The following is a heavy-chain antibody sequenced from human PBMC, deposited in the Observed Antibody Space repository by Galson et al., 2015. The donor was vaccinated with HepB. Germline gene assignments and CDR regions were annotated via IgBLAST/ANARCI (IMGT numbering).Heavy chain of an antibody. CDR3: ARHSGTYRFDD. D-gene: IGHD4-11*01. Sequence: SLRLSCAASEFTFSDYFMSWVRQAPGEGLGWVSYISSSGITVSHADSVRGRFTISRDNAKNSLYLQMNSLRVEDTAVYYCARHSGTYRFDDWGQGTLVTVSS. CDR1: EFTFSDYF. J-gene: IGHJ4*02. V-gene: IGHV3-11*01. CDR2: ISSSGITV.